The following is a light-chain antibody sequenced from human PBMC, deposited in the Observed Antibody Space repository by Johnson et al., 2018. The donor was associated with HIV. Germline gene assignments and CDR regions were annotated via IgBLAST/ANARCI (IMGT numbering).Light chain of an antibody. CDR1: SSNIGSNY. CDR2: DND. J-gene: IGLJ1*01. Sequence: QSVLTQPPSVSAAPGQKVTISCSGSSSNIGSNYVSWYQQVPGTAPKLLIYDNDKRPSGIPDRFSGSKSGTSATLGITGLQTGDEADYYCGTWDSSLNAYVFGAATKVAVL. CDR3: GTWDSSLNAYV. V-gene: IGLV1-51*01.